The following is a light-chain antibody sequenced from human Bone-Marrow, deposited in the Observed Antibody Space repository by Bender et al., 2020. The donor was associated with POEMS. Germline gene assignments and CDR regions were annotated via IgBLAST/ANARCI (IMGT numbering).Light chain of an antibody. CDR2: DDS. CDR3: QSHDSRRITVV. V-gene: IGLV3-21*02. CDR1: SIGSKL. J-gene: IGLJ2*01. Sequence: SYVLTQPPSVSVAPGQTANMTCGGNSIGSKLVHWYQQKPGQAPVLVVHDDSDRPSGVPDRFSGSKSGTSASLAITGLQAEDEADYYCQSHDSRRITVVFGGGTKLTVL.